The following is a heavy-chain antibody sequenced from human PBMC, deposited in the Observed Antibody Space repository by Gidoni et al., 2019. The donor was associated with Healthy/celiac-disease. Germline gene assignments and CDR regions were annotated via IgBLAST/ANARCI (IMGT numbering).Heavy chain of an antibody. CDR1: GFSLSTSGVG. CDR3: AHTRYSSTHYYMDV. CDR2: IYWNDDK. Sequence: QITLKESGPTLVKPTQTLTVTCTFSGFSLSTSGVGVGWIRQPPGKALEWLALIYWNDDKLYSPSLKSRLTITKDTSKNQVVLTMTNMDPVDTATYYCAHTRYSSTHYYMDVWGKGTTVTVSS. V-gene: IGHV2-5*01. J-gene: IGHJ6*03. D-gene: IGHD6-13*01.